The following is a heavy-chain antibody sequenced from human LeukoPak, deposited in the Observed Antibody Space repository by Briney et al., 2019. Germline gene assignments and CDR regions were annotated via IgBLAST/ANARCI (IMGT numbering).Heavy chain of an antibody. V-gene: IGHV3-53*01. CDR3: AKLSGGNCYGPNAC. Sequence: PGGSLRLSCAASGFTVSSNYMSWVRQAPGKGLEWVSVIYSGGSTYYADSVKGRFTISRDNSKNTLYLQMNSLRAEDTAVYYCAKLSGGNCYGPNACWGQGTLVTVSS. CDR2: IYSGGST. D-gene: IGHD2-15*01. CDR1: GFTVSSNY. J-gene: IGHJ4*02.